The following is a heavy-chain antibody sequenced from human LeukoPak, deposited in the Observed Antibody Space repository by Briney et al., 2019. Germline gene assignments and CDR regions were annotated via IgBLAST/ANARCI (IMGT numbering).Heavy chain of an antibody. CDR3: ARHGAGTHTYYYYGMDV. CDR1: GGSISSSSYY. V-gene: IGHV4-39*01. D-gene: IGHD6-19*01. Sequence: SETLSLTCTGSGGSISSSSYYWGWIRQPPGKGLEWIGCIYYSGSTYYNPSLKSRVTISVDTSKNQFSLKLSSVTAADTAVYYCARHGAGTHTYYYYGMDVWGQGTTVTVSS. CDR2: IYYSGST. J-gene: IGHJ6*02.